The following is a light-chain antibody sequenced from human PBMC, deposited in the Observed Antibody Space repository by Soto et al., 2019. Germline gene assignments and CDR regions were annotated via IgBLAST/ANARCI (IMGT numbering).Light chain of an antibody. CDR2: GAS. CDR1: QTVRNNY. Sequence: EFVLTHSPGTLSLSPCERATLSCRASQTVRNNYLAWYQQKPGQAPRFLIYGASSRATGIPDRFSGSGSGTDFTLTISRLEPEDFAVYYCQQFSSSPPTFGQGTKVDI. J-gene: IGKJ1*01. V-gene: IGKV3-20*01. CDR3: QQFSSSPPT.